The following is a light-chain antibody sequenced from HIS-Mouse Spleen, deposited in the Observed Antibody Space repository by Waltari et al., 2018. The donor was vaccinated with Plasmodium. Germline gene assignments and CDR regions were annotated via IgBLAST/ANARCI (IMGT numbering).Light chain of an antibody. Sequence: SYELTQPPSVPVSPGQTARITCSGAALPKNYAYWYQQKSGQAPVLGIYEDSKRPSGLPERFSGASSGTMATLTISGAQVEDEADYYCYSTDSSGNHRVFGGGTKLTVL. V-gene: IGLV3-10*01. CDR1: ALPKNY. J-gene: IGLJ3*02. CDR3: YSTDSSGNHRV. CDR2: EDS.